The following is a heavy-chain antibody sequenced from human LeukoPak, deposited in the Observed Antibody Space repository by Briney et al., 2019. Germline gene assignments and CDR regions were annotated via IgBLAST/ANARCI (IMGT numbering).Heavy chain of an antibody. D-gene: IGHD6-6*01. CDR3: ARAGVWAYSSSSGFDY. J-gene: IGHJ4*02. CDR1: GFTFSSYE. V-gene: IGHV3-48*03. Sequence: GGSRRLSWAASGFTFSSYEMNWVRQAPGKGLEWVSYISSSGSTIYYADSVKGRFTISRDNAKNSLYLQMNSLRAEDTAVYYCARAGVWAYSSSSGFDYWGQGTLVTVSS. CDR2: ISSSGSTI.